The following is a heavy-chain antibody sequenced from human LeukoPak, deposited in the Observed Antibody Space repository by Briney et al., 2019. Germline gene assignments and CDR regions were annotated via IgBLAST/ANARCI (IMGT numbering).Heavy chain of an antibody. CDR3: AKDILIAAAGRYYYYYGMDV. CDR2: ISGSGGST. CDR1: GFTFSSYA. Sequence: GGSLRLSCAASGFTFSSYAMSWVRLAPGKGLEWVSAISGSGGSTYYADSVKGRFTISRDNSKNTLYLQMNSLRAEDTAVYYCAKDILIAAAGRYYYYYGMDVWGQGTTVTVSS. D-gene: IGHD6-13*01. J-gene: IGHJ6*02. V-gene: IGHV3-23*01.